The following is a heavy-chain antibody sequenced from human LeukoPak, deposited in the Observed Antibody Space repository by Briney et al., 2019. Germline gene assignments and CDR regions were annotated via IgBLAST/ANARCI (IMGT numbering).Heavy chain of an antibody. CDR2: ISTNNGNT. CDR1: GYTFTSNG. Sequence: ASVKVSCKASGYTFTSNGISWVRQAPGQGLEWMGWISTNNGNTNYAQKFRDRVTMTTDTSTSTVYMELRSLGSDDTAVYYCARDLGYCTSTSCSRQWFDPWGQGTLVTVSS. V-gene: IGHV1-18*01. J-gene: IGHJ5*02. CDR3: ARDLGYCTSTSCSRQWFDP. D-gene: IGHD2-2*01.